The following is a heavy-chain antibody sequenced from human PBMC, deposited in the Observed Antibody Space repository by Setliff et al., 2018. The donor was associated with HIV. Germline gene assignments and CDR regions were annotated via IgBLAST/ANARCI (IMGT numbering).Heavy chain of an antibody. V-gene: IGHV4-39*07. J-gene: IGHJ6*03. CDR3: ARGSRGYSYAYYYYYMDV. D-gene: IGHD5-18*01. CDR1: GASVSSSSNY. CDR2: INHRGKT. Sequence: SETLSLTCNVSGASVSSSSNYWGWIRQPPGKGLEWIGEINHRGKTNYNPSLKSRVTISVDTSKNQFSLKLSSVTAADTAVYYCARGSRGYSYAYYYYYMDVWGKGTTVTVSS.